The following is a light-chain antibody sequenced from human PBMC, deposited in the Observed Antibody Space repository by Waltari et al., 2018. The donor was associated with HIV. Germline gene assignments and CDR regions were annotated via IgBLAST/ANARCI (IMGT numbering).Light chain of an antibody. CDR1: GSDICLYDL. V-gene: IGLV2-14*01. CDR3: SAYTMSGSLV. CDR2: GVS. Sequence: QSALTQPASLSGSPGQSITITCSGSGSDICLYDLVSWYRKQPGKAPRLLISGVSNWPAEISRRFVGCQARTTASLTISALQAEDEGDYYCSAYTMSGSLVFGGGTKLTVL. J-gene: IGLJ2*01.